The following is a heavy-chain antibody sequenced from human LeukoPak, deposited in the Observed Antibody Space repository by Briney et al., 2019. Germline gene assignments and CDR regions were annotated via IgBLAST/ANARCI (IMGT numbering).Heavy chain of an antibody. CDR3: ARDYGRAFDI. CDR2: IHYSGSA. Sequence: PSETLSLTCTVSGGSISTYYWSWIRQPPGKGLEWIGYIHYSGSANYNPSLKSRVTMSVDTSKNQFSLKLSSVTAADTAVYYCARDYGRAFDIWGQGTMVTVSS. CDR1: GGSISTYY. V-gene: IGHV4-59*01. J-gene: IGHJ3*02. D-gene: IGHD4-17*01.